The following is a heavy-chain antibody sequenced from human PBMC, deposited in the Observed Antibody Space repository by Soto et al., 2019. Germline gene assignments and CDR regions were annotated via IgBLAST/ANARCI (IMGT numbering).Heavy chain of an antibody. Sequence: SSETLSLTCTVSGGSISSYYWSWIRQPPGKGLEWIGYIYYSGSTNYNPSLKSRVTISVDTSKNQFSLKLSSVTAADTAVYYCTRDLFYGDSPRYYYYYGMDVWGQGTTVTVAS. CDR3: TRDLFYGDSPRYYYYYGMDV. V-gene: IGHV4-59*01. CDR2: IYYSGST. CDR1: GGSISSYY. J-gene: IGHJ6*02. D-gene: IGHD4-17*01.